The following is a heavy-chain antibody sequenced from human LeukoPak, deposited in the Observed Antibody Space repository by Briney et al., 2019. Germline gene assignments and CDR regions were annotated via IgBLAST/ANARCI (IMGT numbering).Heavy chain of an antibody. D-gene: IGHD2-21*02. CDR1: GFTFSSYA. CDR3: ARDHIVVVTAIPAGYYGMDV. J-gene: IGHJ6*02. V-gene: IGHV3-30-3*01. CDR2: ISYDGSNK. Sequence: GGSLRLSCAASGFTFSSYAMHWVRQAPGKGLEWVAVISYDGSNKYYADSVKGRFTISRDNSKNTLYLQMNSLRAEDTAVYYCARDHIVVVTAIPAGYYGMDVWGQGTTVTVSS.